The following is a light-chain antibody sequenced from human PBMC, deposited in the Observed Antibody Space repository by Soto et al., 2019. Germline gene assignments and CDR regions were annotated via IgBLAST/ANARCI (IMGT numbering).Light chain of an antibody. Sequence: QSVLTQPASVSGSPGQSITISCTGTSSDVGGYNSVSWFQQHPSKAPKLIIYEVSHRPSGVSIRFSGSKSGNTASLTISGLQAEDEADYYCNSYRHSTTLVFXTGTKGTVL. CDR3: NSYRHSTTLV. V-gene: IGLV2-14*01. CDR2: EVS. CDR1: SSDVGGYNS. J-gene: IGLJ1*01.